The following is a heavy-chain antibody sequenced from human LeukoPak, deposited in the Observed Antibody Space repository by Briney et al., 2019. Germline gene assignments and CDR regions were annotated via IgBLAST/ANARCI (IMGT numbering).Heavy chain of an antibody. CDR1: GGSVSSGSYY. CDR2: IYYSGST. V-gene: IGHV4-61*01. CDR3: ARVREWSQLDY. Sequence: LSLTCTVSGGSVSSGSYYWSWIRQPPGKGLEWIGYIYYSGSTNYNPSLKSRVTISVDTSKNQFSLKLGSVTAADTAVYYCARVREWSQLDYWGQGTLVTVSS. D-gene: IGHD3-3*01. J-gene: IGHJ4*02.